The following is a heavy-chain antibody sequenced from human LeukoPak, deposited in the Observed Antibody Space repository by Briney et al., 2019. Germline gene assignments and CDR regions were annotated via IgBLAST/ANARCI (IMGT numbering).Heavy chain of an antibody. CDR3: ATMYGSNSHYLRDFDY. Sequence: ASVKVSCKASGGAFSNYATSWVRQAPGQGLERMGGIIPLFRTPNYAQRFLGRITITADESTKTVFMELRSLRSDDTAMYYCATMYGSNSHYLRDFDYWGQGTLVTVSS. CDR1: GGAFSNYA. D-gene: IGHD6-19*01. J-gene: IGHJ4*02. CDR2: IIPLFRTP. V-gene: IGHV1-69*01.